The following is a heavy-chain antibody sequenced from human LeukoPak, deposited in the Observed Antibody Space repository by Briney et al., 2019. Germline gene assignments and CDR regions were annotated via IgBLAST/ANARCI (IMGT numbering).Heavy chain of an antibody. V-gene: IGHV3-30*18. J-gene: IGHJ6*03. Sequence: TGGSLRLSCAASGFRFSSYGMHWVRQAPGKGLEWVAVISDDGSKRYYGDSVKGRFTISRDNSKNTLNLQMDSLRADDTAVYYCGKVELGDYYYYYMDVWGKGTTVTVSS. D-gene: IGHD1-26*01. CDR3: GKVELGDYYYYYMDV. CDR1: GFRFSSYG. CDR2: ISDDGSKR.